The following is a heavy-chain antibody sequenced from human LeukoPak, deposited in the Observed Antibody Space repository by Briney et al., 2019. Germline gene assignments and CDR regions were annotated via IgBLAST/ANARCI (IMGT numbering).Heavy chain of an antibody. Sequence: GGSLRLSCAASGFTFSSYAMHWVRQAPGKGLEWVTVISYDGTNKYHADSVKGRFTISRDNSKNTLYLQMNSLRVEDTAVYYCARVRDFWSGAGVYYGMDVWGQGTTVTVSS. D-gene: IGHD3-3*01. J-gene: IGHJ6*02. CDR3: ARVRDFWSGAGVYYGMDV. CDR2: ISYDGTNK. V-gene: IGHV3-30-3*01. CDR1: GFTFSSYA.